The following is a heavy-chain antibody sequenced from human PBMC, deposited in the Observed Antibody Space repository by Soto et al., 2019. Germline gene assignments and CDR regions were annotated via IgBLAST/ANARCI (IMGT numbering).Heavy chain of an antibody. V-gene: IGHV3-23*01. CDR2: ISGSGST. CDR1: GFTVSSYA. D-gene: IGHD3-16*01. J-gene: IGHJ6*03. CDR3: AKALRFTFTTGYYMDV. Sequence: EVQLLESGGGLVQRGGSLRLSCAASGFTVSSYARSWVRKAPGKGLEWVSAISGSGSTYSADSVKGRFTISRDSSKNTVYLEMNSLRAEDTAVYYCAKALRFTFTTGYYMDVWGRGTTVTVSS.